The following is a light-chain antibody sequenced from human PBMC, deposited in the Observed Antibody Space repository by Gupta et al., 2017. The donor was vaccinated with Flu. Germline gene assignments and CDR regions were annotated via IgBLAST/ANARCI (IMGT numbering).Light chain of an antibody. CDR1: SSDIGGYNN. CDR2: EVS. V-gene: IGLV2-14*01. J-gene: IGLJ1*01. CDR3: TSYTSNSALYV. Sequence: QSALTQPASVSGSPGQSITISCTGTSSDIGGYNNVSWYQHHPGKAPKLLIYEVSNRPSGFSNRFSDSKSGNTASLTISGLQAEDEADYYCTSYTSNSALYVFGTGTKVTVL.